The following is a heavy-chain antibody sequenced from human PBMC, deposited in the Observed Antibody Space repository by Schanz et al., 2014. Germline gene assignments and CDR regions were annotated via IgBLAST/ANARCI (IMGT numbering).Heavy chain of an antibody. CDR1: GFTFSDYY. CDR2: IWYDGSNK. D-gene: IGHD6-13*01. Sequence: QVYLVESGGGLVKPGGSLRLSCAASGFTFSDYYMTWIRQAPGKGLEWVAIIWYDGSNKYYADSVQGRFTISRDNSKNALYLQMNSLRAEDTAVYYCARLDSSSWYPRYWGQGTLVTVSS. J-gene: IGHJ4*02. V-gene: IGHV3-33*08. CDR3: ARLDSSSWYPRY.